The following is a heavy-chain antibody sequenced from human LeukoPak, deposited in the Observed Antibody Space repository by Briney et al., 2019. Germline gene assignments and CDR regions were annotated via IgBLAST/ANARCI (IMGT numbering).Heavy chain of an antibody. Sequence: SETLSLTCTVSSGSIGSSTYYWSWIRQPPGKGLEWIGEINHSGSTNYNPSLKSRVTISVDTSKNQFSLKLSSLTAADTAVYYCARDRKYYYHMDVWGKGTTVTVSS. CDR2: INHSGST. V-gene: IGHV4-39*07. CDR3: ARDRKYYYHMDV. J-gene: IGHJ6*03. D-gene: IGHD1-14*01. CDR1: SGSIGSSTYY.